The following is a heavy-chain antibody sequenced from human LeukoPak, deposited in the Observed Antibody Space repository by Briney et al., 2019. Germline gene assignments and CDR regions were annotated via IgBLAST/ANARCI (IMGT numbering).Heavy chain of an antibody. CDR1: GGSISSYY. J-gene: IGHJ4*02. CDR2: IYYSGST. Sequence: SETLSLTCTVSGGSISSYYWSWIRQPPGKGLEWIGYIYYSGSTNYSPSLKSRVTISVDTSKNQFSLKLSSVTAADTAVYYCASGALPAARYFDYWGQGTLVTVSS. CDR3: ASGALPAARYFDY. D-gene: IGHD2-2*01. V-gene: IGHV4-59*12.